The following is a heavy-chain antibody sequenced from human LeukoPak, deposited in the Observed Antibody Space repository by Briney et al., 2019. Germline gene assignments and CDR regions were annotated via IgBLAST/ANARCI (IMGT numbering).Heavy chain of an antibody. Sequence: YPSETLSLTCAVYGGSFSGYYWSWIRQPPGKGLEWIGEIIHSGSTNYNPSLKSRVTISVDTSKNQFSLKLSSVTAADTAVYYCARCGHNWFDPWGQGTLVTVSS. CDR3: ARCGHNWFDP. V-gene: IGHV4-34*12. CDR1: GGSFSGYY. D-gene: IGHD1-26*01. CDR2: IIHSGST. J-gene: IGHJ5*02.